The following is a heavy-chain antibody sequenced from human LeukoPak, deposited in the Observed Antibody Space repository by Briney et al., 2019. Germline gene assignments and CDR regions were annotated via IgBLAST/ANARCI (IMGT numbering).Heavy chain of an antibody. D-gene: IGHD4-17*01. CDR1: GCTFSSYA. J-gene: IGHJ4*02. CDR2: IIPIFGTA. Sequence: SVRVSCKASGCTFSSYAISWVRQAPGQGLEWMGRIIPIFGTADYAQKFQGRVTITADKSTSTAYMELSSLRSEDTAVYYCASYGEYFDYWGQGTLVTVSS. V-gene: IGHV1-69*06. CDR3: ASYGEYFDY.